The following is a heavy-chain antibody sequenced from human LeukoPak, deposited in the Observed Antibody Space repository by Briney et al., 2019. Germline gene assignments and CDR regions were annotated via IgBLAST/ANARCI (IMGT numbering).Heavy chain of an antibody. J-gene: IGHJ4*02. CDR1: GYTLTELS. CDR2: CDPEDGET. V-gene: IGHV1-24*01. Sequence: ASVKVSCKVSGYTLTELSMHWVRQPPGKGLEGMGGCDPEDGETIYAQKFQGRVTMTEDTSTDTAYMELSSQRSEDTAVYYCATAPRIQLVTFGGAIFDYWGQGTLVTVSS. D-gene: IGHD3-16*01. CDR3: ATAPRIQLVTFGGAIFDY.